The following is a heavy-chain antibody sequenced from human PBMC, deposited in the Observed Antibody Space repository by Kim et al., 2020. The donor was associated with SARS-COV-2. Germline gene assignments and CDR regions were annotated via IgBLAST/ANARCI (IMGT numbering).Heavy chain of an antibody. V-gene: IGHV3-48*03. J-gene: IGHJ4*02. Sequence: GGSLRLSCTASGFTFSSYEMNWVRQAPGKGLEWVSYIIGSGTTIYYADSVRGRFTISRDNDKNSLFLQMNSLRAEDTAVYSCSRGPNYSPFDYWGQGTLV. D-gene: IGHD4-4*01. CDR3: SRGPNYSPFDY. CDR2: IIGSGTTI. CDR1: GFTFSSYE.